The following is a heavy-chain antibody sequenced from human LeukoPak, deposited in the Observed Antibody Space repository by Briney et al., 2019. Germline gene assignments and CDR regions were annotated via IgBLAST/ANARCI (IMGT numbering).Heavy chain of an antibody. CDR3: ARRAGYSSSWYYSDS. CDR2: IYPGDSGT. J-gene: IGHJ4*02. Sequence: GESLKISCKGSGYSFTSYWIGWVRQMPGKGLEWMGIIYPGDSGTRYSPSFQGQVPLSADKSISPTYMQWRRLKASDTAMYYCARRAGYSSSWYYSDSWGQGTLVTVPS. D-gene: IGHD6-13*01. V-gene: IGHV5-51*01. CDR1: GYSFTSYW.